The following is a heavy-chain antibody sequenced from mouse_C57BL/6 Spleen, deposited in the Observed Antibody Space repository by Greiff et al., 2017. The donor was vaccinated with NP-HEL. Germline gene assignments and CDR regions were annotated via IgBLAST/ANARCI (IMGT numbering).Heavy chain of an antibody. CDR2: IDPSDSYT. V-gene: IGHV1-69*01. J-gene: IGHJ1*03. CDR3: ARTTVAHWYFDV. Sequence: VQLQQPGAELVMPGASVKLSCKASGYTFTSYWMHWVKQRPGQGLEWIGEIDPSDSYTNYNQKFKGKSTLTVDKSSSTAYMQLSSLTSEDSAVYYCARTTVAHWYFDVWGTGTTVTVSS. D-gene: IGHD1-1*01. CDR1: GYTFTSYW.